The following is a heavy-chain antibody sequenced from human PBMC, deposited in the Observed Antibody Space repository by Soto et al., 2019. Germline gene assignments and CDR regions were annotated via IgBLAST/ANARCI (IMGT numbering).Heavy chain of an antibody. CDR2: IHYTGST. V-gene: IGHV4-59*11. J-gene: IGHJ4*02. CDR3: VRTWRGGY. CDR1: GGSINSHY. D-gene: IGHD1-1*01. Sequence: QVHLQESGPGLVKPSETLSLTCVVSGGSINSHYWSWIRQPPGKGLEWIGYIHYTGSTKYNPSLNSRVTISLDTSKSLFSLRLSFVTPADMAVYYCVRTWRGGYWGQGTLVTISS.